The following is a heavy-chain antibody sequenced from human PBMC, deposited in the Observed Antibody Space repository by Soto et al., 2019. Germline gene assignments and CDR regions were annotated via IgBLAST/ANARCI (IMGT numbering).Heavy chain of an antibody. D-gene: IGHD3-16*01. CDR2: VYHNENT. Sequence: ETLSLTCTVSGGSINDFAYYWGWIRQPAGKGLEWIGTVYHNENTYYNPSLKSRVTISVDTAKNQFSLNLRSVTAADTAIYFCARRERYYGSPGWFDPWGQGALVTVSS. V-gene: IGHV4-39*01. CDR1: GGSINDFAYY. CDR3: ARRERYYGSPGWFDP. J-gene: IGHJ5*02.